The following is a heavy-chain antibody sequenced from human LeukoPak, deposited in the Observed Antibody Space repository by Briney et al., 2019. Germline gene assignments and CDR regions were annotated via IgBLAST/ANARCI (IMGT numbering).Heavy chain of an antibody. J-gene: IGHJ1*01. CDR3: ARLHRTYDFWSGSPQGPEYFQH. CDR2: INPNSGVT. CDR1: GYTFTGYY. D-gene: IGHD3-3*01. V-gene: IGHV1-2*02. Sequence: GASVKVSCKASGYTFTGYYMHWVRQAPGQGLEWMGWINPNSGVTNYAQKFQGRVTMTRDTSISTAYMELSRLRSDDTALYYCARLHRTYDFWSGSPQGPEYFQHWGQGTLVTVSS.